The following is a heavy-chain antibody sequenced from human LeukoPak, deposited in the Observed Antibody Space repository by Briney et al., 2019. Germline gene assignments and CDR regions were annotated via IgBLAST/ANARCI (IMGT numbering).Heavy chain of an antibody. D-gene: IGHD4-17*01. Sequence: SETLSLTCAVSGGSISSSNWWSWVRQPPGKGLEWIGEIYHSGSTNYNPSLKSRVTISVDKSKNQFSLKLSSVTAADTAVYYCARVNYGDFPVHFDYWGQGTLVTVSS. V-gene: IGHV4-4*02. CDR3: ARVNYGDFPVHFDY. J-gene: IGHJ4*02. CDR1: GGSISSSNW. CDR2: IYHSGST.